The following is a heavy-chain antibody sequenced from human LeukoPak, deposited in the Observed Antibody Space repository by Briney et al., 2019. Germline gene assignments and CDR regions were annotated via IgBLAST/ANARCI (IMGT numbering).Heavy chain of an antibody. CDR3: ASHYASGSSFSIEH. J-gene: IGHJ1*01. D-gene: IGHD3-10*01. CDR2: IYYSGTA. CDR1: GGSISTSTYH. V-gene: IGHV4-39*02. Sequence: PSETLSLSCTASGGSISTSTYHWTWIRQPPGKGLEWIGNIYYSGTAYYSPSLKGRVTISVDTSRNHFSLKLTPVGAADTAVYYCASHYASGSSFSIEHWGQGTLVTVSS.